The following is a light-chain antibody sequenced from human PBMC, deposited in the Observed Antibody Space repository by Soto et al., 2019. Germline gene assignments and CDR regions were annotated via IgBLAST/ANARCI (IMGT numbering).Light chain of an antibody. CDR3: ATWDSNLSAVV. V-gene: IGLV1-51*01. Sequence: QSVLTQPPSVSATPGQKVTISCSGSSSNIGNNYVSWYQQFPGAAPKLLIYDNYWRPSGIPDRFSASKSGTSATLGITGLQTGDEADYYCATWDSNLSAVVVGGGTQLTVL. CDR2: DNY. J-gene: IGLJ2*01. CDR1: SSNIGNNY.